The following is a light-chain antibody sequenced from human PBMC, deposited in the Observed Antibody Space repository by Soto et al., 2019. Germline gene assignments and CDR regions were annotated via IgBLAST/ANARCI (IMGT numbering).Light chain of an antibody. CDR3: QQYYSSPTWT. CDR1: QSLLYSSNNKNY. CDR2: WAS. Sequence: DIVLPQSPDSLAVSLGERATNKCESSQSLLYSSNNKNYLAWFQQKPGQPPKLLIYWASTRESGVPDRFSGSGSGTDFTLTISSLQAEDVAVYYCQQYYSSPTWTFGQGTKVDIK. J-gene: IGKJ1*01. V-gene: IGKV4-1*01.